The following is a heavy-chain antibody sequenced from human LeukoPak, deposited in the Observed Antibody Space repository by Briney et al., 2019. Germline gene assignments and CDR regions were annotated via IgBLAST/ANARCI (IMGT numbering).Heavy chain of an antibody. D-gene: IGHD3-16*01. CDR1: GFTFSRYD. Sequence: GGSLRLSCAASGFTFSRYDMHWVRQATGKGLGWVSAIVTAGDTYYPGSVKGRFTISRENAKNSLYLQMNSLGAGDTAVYYCAAHPGLGESDPDYWGQGTLVTVSS. J-gene: IGHJ4*02. V-gene: IGHV3-13*04. CDR2: IVTAGDT. CDR3: AAHPGLGESDPDY.